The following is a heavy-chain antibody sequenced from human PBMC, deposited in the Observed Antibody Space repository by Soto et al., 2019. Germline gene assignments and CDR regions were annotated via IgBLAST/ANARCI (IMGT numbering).Heavy chain of an antibody. Sequence: ASVKVSCKASGYTFTSYDINWVRQATGQGLEWMGWMNPNGGNTGYAQKFQGRVTMTRNTSISTAYMELSSLRSEDTAVYYCARGPPYYYDSSGYYIDAFDIWGQGTMVTVSS. CDR1: GYTFTSYD. V-gene: IGHV1-8*01. J-gene: IGHJ3*02. CDR3: ARGPPYYYDSSGYYIDAFDI. CDR2: MNPNGGNT. D-gene: IGHD3-22*01.